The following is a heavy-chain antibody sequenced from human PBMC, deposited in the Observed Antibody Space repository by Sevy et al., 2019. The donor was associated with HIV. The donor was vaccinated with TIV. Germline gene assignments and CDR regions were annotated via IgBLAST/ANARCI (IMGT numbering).Heavy chain of an antibody. V-gene: IGHV3-74*01. CDR3: AREYSGTYYYFDY. Sequence: GGPLRLSCAASGFTFSSYWMHWVRQAPGKGLVWVSRINSDGSSTNYADSVKGRFTISRDNAKNTLYLQMNSLRAEDTAVYYCAREYSGTYYYFDYWGQGTLVTVSS. CDR2: INSDGSST. D-gene: IGHD1-26*01. CDR1: GFTFSSYW. J-gene: IGHJ4*02.